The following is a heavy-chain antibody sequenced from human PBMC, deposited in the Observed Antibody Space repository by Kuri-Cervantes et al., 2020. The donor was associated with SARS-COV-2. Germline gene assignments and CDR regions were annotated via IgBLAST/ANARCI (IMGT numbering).Heavy chain of an antibody. CDR2: ISGSGGST. J-gene: IGHJ6*02. CDR1: GFTFSSYA. V-gene: IGHV3-23*01. Sequence: GESLKISCAASGFTFSSYAMSWVRQAPGKGLEWVSAISGSGGSTYYADSVKGRFTISRDNSKNTLYLQMNSPRAEDTAVYYCAKDLSYSSSPGYYYYYYGMDVWGQGTTVTVSS. D-gene: IGHD6-6*01. CDR3: AKDLSYSSSPGYYYYYYGMDV.